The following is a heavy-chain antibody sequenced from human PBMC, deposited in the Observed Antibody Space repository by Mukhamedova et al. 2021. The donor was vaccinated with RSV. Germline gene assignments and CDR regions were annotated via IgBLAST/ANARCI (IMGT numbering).Heavy chain of an antibody. V-gene: IGHV3-48*02. CDR3: VRDLAYAFAN. Sequence: VRQAPGKGLEWISYIMTSGTTSYADSVKGRFTISRDNAKNSLYLQMYSLRDEDTAVYYCVRDLAYAFANWGQGTLVTVSS. D-gene: IGHD3-16*01. J-gene: IGHJ4*02. CDR2: IMTSGTT.